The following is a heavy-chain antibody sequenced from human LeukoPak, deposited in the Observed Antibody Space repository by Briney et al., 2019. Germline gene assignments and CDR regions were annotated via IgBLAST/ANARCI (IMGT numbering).Heavy chain of an antibody. V-gene: IGHV4-59*11. CDR1: GGSISSHY. CDR2: IYFGGST. Sequence: SETLSLTCTVPGGSISSHYWSWIRQPPGKGLEWIGYIYFGGSTNYNPSLKSRVTISVDTSKNQFSLKLSSVTAADTAVYYCARERSDFWSGHSYYYYMDVWGKGTTVTVSS. J-gene: IGHJ6*03. CDR3: ARERSDFWSGHSYYYYMDV. D-gene: IGHD3-3*01.